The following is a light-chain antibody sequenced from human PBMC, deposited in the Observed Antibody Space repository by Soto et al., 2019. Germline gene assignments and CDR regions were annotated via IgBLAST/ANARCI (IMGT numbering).Light chain of an antibody. CDR3: QQYNDWPRT. J-gene: IGKJ1*01. V-gene: IGKV3-15*01. CDR2: GAS. CDR1: RSITSN. Sequence: IVLTQSPATLSVSPGERATLSCRASRSITSNLAWYQQKPGQAPRLVIYGASTKATGIPARFSGSGSGTEFTLTISSLQSEDFAVYYCQQYNDWPRTFGQGTKVDI.